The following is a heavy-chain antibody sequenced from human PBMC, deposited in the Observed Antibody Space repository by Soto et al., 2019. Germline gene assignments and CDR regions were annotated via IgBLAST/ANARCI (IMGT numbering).Heavy chain of an antibody. CDR1: GDTFSSYA. V-gene: IGHV1-69*06. D-gene: IGHD3-22*01. CDR2: IIPILGTP. Sequence: QVQLVQSGAEVKKPGSSVKVSCKTSGDTFSSYAISWVRQAPGQGLEWMGGIIPILGTPSYAQKFQGRVTITADKSTSTAYRELSSLRSEDTAVYYCARERSRYDRSGYSRPDYWGQGTLVTVSS. CDR3: ARERSRYDRSGYSRPDY. J-gene: IGHJ4*02.